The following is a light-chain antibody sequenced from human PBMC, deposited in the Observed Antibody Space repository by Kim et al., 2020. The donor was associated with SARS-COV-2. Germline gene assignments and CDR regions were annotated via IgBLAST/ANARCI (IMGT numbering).Light chain of an antibody. CDR2: QAS. V-gene: IGKV1-5*03. Sequence: DIQMTQCPSTLSASIGDRVTITCRASRSISRWLAWYQQKPGKAPNLLIYQASTLKSGVPSRFSGSGSGTEFTLTISSLQPDDFASYYCQQYNSNSGTFGQGTKVDIK. CDR3: QQYNSNSGT. J-gene: IGKJ1*01. CDR1: RSISRW.